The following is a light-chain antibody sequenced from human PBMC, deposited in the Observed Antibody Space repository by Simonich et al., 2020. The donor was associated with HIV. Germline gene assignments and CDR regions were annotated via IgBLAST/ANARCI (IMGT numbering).Light chain of an antibody. CDR1: SGSIATYY. CDR3: QSYDISNHWV. V-gene: IGLV6-57*03. J-gene: IGLJ3*02. Sequence: NFLLTQPHSVSASPGKTVTISCTRSSGSIATYYVQWYQQRPGSAPTTVIYDDNQRPPGVPDRVSGSIDSSSNAASLTISGLKTEDEADYYCQSYDISNHWVFGGGTKVTVL. CDR2: DDN.